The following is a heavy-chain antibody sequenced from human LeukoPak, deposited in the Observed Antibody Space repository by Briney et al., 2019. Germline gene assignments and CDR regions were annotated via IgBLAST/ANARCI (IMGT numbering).Heavy chain of an antibody. CDR1: GYSFTTYW. J-gene: IGHJ4*02. D-gene: IGHD2-2*01. CDR2: IYPGDSDT. CDR3: ARRYCSSTSCHLDY. V-gene: IGHV5-51*01. Sequence: GESLKISCKGSGYSFTTYWIGWVRQMPGKGLEWMGTIYPGDSDTRYSPSFQGQVTISADRSITTAYLQWSSLKASDTAIYYCARRYCSSTSCHLDYWGQGALVTVSS.